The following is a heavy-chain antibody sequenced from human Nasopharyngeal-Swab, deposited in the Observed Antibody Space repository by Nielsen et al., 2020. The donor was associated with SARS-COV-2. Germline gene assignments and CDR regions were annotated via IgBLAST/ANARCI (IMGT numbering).Heavy chain of an antibody. Sequence: WIRQPPGKGLEWIGRINPTGETNYNPSLGSRVSISLDSSRRQLSLKLSSVTPADTAVYFCARGRDGASSYSNYHMDVWGKGSAVTVSS. V-gene: IGHV4-34*01. D-gene: IGHD4/OR15-4a*01. CDR2: INPTGET. CDR3: ARGRDGASSYSNYHMDV. J-gene: IGHJ6*03.